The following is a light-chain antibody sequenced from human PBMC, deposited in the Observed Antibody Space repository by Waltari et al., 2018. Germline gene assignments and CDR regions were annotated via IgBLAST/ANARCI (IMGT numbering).Light chain of an antibody. CDR2: DVS. CDR3: CSYAGSYTYVV. J-gene: IGLJ2*01. V-gene: IGLV2-11*01. CDR1: SSDVGGYNY. Sequence: QSALTPPRSVSGSPGQSVTISCTGTSSDVGGYNYVSWYPHHPAKAPKLMIYDVSKRPSGVPDRFSGSKSGNTTSLPITGRQAEDEADYYCCSYAGSYTYVVFGGGTKLTVL.